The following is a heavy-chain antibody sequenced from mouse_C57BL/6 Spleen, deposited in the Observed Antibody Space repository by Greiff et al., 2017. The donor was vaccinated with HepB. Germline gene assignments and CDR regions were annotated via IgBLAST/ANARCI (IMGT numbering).Heavy chain of an antibody. D-gene: IGHD1-1*01. J-gene: IGHJ2*01. CDR3: ARHPHYYGSSYDYFDY. Sequence: EVKLVESGGDLVKPGGSLKLSCAASGFTFSSYGMSWVRQTPDKRLEWVATISSGGSYTYYPDSVKGRFTISRDNAKNTLYLQMSSLKSEDTAMYYCARHPHYYGSSYDYFDYWGQGTTLTVSS. CDR2: ISSGGSYT. V-gene: IGHV5-6*02. CDR1: GFTFSSYG.